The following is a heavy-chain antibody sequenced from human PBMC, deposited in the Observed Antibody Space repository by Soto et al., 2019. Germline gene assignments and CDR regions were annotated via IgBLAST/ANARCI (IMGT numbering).Heavy chain of an antibody. V-gene: IGHV4-31*03. CDR3: ARVSAAEAFDI. J-gene: IGHJ3*02. Sequence: SETLSLTCTVSGGSISSGGTFWSWIHQHPGKGLEWIGYIYHSGTTYHNPSLKSRVIFSVDASKNQFSLRLSSVTAADTAVYYCARVSAAEAFDIWGQGTMVTVSS. CDR2: IYHSGTT. CDR1: GGSISSGGTF.